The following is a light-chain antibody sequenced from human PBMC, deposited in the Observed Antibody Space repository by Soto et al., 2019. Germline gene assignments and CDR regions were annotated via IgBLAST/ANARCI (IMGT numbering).Light chain of an antibody. V-gene: IGKV1-6*01. Sequence: IQMTQSPSSLSASLGYRFTITCRASQIIRNYLNWYQQKPGKPPKLLIHTTSSLQSGVPSRFSASGTGTDFTLTISGLQPEDFATYYCLQDYKYPRTFGQGTTVDIK. CDR2: TTS. CDR1: QIIRNY. J-gene: IGKJ1*01. CDR3: LQDYKYPRT.